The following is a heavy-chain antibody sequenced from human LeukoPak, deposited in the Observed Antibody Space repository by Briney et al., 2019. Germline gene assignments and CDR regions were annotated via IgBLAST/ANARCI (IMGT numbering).Heavy chain of an antibody. V-gene: IGHV3-30*18. CDR3: AKDRIAAVSYFDY. J-gene: IGHJ4*02. D-gene: IGHD6-13*01. CDR1: GFTFSSYG. CDR2: ISYDGSSK. Sequence: GGSLRLSCAASGFTFSSYGMHWVRQAPGKGLEWVAVISYDGSSKYYADSVKGRFTISRDNSKNTLYLQMNSLRAEDTAVYYCAKDRIAAVSYFDYWGQGTLVTVSS.